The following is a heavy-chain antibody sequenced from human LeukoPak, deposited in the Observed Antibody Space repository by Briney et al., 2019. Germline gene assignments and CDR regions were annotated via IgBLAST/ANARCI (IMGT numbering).Heavy chain of an antibody. CDR2: IRYDGTSQ. CDR1: GFTLSIYG. J-gene: IGHJ4*02. CDR3: AVGGIGWYQIDY. V-gene: IGHV3-30*02. D-gene: IGHD6-19*01. Sequence: GGSLRLSCATSGFTLSIYGMHWVRQAPGKGLEWVAFIRYDGTSQYYADSVKGRFTISRDNSKNTLYLQMNRLRAEATAVYYCAVGGIGWYQIDYCGQGTLVTVSS.